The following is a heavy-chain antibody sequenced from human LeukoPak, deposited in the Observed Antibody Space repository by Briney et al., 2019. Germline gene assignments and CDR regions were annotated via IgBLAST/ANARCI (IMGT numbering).Heavy chain of an antibody. Sequence: SETLSLTCAVYGGSFSGYYWSWIRQPPGKGLEWIGAINHSGSTNYNPSLKSRVPISVDTSQSQFSLKLNSVTAADTAVYYCARASGSYSDYFDYWGQGTLVTVSS. J-gene: IGHJ4*02. D-gene: IGHD1-26*01. CDR2: INHSGST. CDR3: ARASGSYSDYFDY. CDR1: GGSFSGYY. V-gene: IGHV4-34*01.